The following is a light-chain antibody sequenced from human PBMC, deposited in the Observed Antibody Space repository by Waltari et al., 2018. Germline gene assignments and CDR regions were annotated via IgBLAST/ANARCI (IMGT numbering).Light chain of an antibody. V-gene: IGLV1-51*01. CDR2: DID. Sequence: QSVLTQPPSVSAAPGQPVTISSSWSGPKIGMSFVSWYQRLPGAAPKLLIYDIDKRPSGIPDRFSGSQSGSSATLGITGLRTGDEADYYCGTWDSSLSVVVFGGGTKLTVL. CDR1: GPKIGMSF. CDR3: GTWDSSLSVVV. J-gene: IGLJ3*02.